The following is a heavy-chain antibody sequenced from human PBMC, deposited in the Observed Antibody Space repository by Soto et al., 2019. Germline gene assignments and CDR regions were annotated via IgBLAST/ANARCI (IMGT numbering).Heavy chain of an antibody. V-gene: IGHV1-69*06. J-gene: IGHJ4*02. CDR2: IIPVFGTP. Sequence: QVHLEQSGSEVKKSGSSVKVSCKASGNSFSSHAITWVRQAPGHGLEWMGGIIPVFGTPSYAQKFQGRVTITADKSTNTSYMEVRSLRSEDTAVYYCARGGALSTSWYWGDGLDSWGQGTQVTVSS. CDR3: ARGGALSTSWYWGDGLDS. CDR1: GNSFSSHA. D-gene: IGHD2-2*01.